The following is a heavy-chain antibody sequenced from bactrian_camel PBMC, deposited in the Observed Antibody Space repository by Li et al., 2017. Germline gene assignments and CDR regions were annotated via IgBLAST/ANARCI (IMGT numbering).Heavy chain of an antibody. V-gene: IGHV3S53*01. CDR2: LSRASGNF. CDR1: GYDYSPNYMV. Sequence: HVQLVESGGGSVQAGGSLRLSCAASGYDYSPNYMVMGWFRQSPGKEREVVAALSRASGNFYCADSVKGRFSLSRDIAKKTMYLQMDSLHPDDTAIYYCGIRGPLHYGGYWYEFQILGQGTQVTVS. D-gene: IGHD2*01. J-gene: IGHJ4*01.